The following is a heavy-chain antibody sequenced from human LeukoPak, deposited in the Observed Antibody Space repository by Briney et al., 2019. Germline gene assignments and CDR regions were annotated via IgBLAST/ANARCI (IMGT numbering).Heavy chain of an antibody. D-gene: IGHD3-22*01. J-gene: IGHJ4*02. Sequence: PGGSLRLSCAASGFTFSDHFMSWIRQSPGKGLEWVAYISSGGSHMYYVDSVKGRSTISRDNAKNSLYLEIHSLRVEDTGVYYCVRDSHYYDTTVPKYRLDYWGQGTLVSVSS. CDR2: ISSGGSHM. V-gene: IGHV3-11*04. CDR3: VRDSHYYDTTVPKYRLDY. CDR1: GFTFSDHF.